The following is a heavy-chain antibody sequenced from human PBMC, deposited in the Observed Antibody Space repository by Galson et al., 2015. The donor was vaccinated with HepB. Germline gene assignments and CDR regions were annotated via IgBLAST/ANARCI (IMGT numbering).Heavy chain of an antibody. CDR2: ISGSGGST. Sequence: SLRLSCAASGFTFSSYAMSWVRQAPGKGLEWVSAISGSGGSTYYADSVKGRFTISRDNSKNTLYLQMNSLRAEDTAVYYCAKRAITWDSSSWYRGYFQHWGQGTLVTVSS. CDR3: AKRAITWDSSSWYRGYFQH. J-gene: IGHJ1*01. V-gene: IGHV3-23*01. D-gene: IGHD6-13*01. CDR1: GFTFSSYA.